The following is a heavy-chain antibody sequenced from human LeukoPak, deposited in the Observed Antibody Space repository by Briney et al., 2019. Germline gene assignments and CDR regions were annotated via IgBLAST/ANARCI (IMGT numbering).Heavy chain of an antibody. CDR1: GGTFSSYA. CDR3: ARSGHEYYFDY. Sequence: SVKVSRKASGGTFSSYAISWVRQAPGQGLEWMGRIIPILGIANYAQKFQGRVTITADKSTSTAYMELSSLRSEDTAVYYCARSGHEYYFDYWGQGTLVTVSS. V-gene: IGHV1-69*04. D-gene: IGHD3-10*01. CDR2: IIPILGIA. J-gene: IGHJ4*02.